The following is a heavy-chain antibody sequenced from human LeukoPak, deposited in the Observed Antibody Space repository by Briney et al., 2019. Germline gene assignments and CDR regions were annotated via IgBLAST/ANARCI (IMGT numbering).Heavy chain of an antibody. CDR1: GGSISSYY. CDR2: IYYSGST. D-gene: IGHD3-10*01. J-gene: IGHJ3*02. Sequence: SETLSLTCTVSGGSISSYYWSWIRQPPGKGLEWIGYIYYSGSTNYNPSLKSRVTISVDTSKNQFSLKLTSVTAADTAVYYCARDLWFGGPRGAFDIWGQGTMVTVSS. V-gene: IGHV4-59*01. CDR3: ARDLWFGGPRGAFDI.